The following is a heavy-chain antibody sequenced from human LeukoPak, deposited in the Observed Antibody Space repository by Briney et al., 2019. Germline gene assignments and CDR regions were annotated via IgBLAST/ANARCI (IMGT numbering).Heavy chain of an antibody. D-gene: IGHD2-2*01. J-gene: IGHJ4*02. Sequence: ASVKVSCKASGYRFTSYDMHWVRQAPGQGLEWMGIINPSGGSTSYAQRFQGRVAMTRDTSTTTVYMEVNSLTSEDTAVYFCARDGPTAAPFDYWGQGNLVTVSS. CDR1: GYRFTSYD. V-gene: IGHV1-46*01. CDR2: INPSGGST. CDR3: ARDGPTAAPFDY.